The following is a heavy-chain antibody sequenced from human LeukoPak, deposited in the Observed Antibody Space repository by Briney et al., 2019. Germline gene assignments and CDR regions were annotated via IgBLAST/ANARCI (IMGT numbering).Heavy chain of an antibody. J-gene: IGHJ3*02. CDR2: IYPGDSDT. Sequence: GESLKIFCKGSGYSFTSYWIGWVRQMPGKGLEWMGIIYPGDSDTRYSPSVQGQVTISADKSISTAYLQWSSLKASDTAMYYCARQKGVYCYDSSGYGAFDIWGQGTMVTVSS. V-gene: IGHV5-51*01. D-gene: IGHD3-22*01. CDR1: GYSFTSYW. CDR3: ARQKGVYCYDSSGYGAFDI.